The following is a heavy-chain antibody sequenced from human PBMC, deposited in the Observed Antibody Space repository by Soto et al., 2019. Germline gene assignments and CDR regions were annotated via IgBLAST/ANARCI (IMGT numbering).Heavy chain of an antibody. J-gene: IGHJ6*03. V-gene: IGHV3-7*01. Sequence: EVQLVESGGGLVQPGGSLRLSCAASGFTFSFYWMSWVRQAPGKGLEWVANIKEDGSEKYYVDSVKGRFTISRDNAKNSLYLQMNSLRAEDTAVYYCARGRLLRGVTFYYYYYMDVWGKGSTVTVS. D-gene: IGHD3-10*01. CDR1: GFTFSFYW. CDR2: IKEDGSEK. CDR3: ARGRLLRGVTFYYYYYMDV.